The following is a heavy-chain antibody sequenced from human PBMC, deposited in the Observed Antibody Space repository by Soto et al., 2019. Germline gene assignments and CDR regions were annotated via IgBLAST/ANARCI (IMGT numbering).Heavy chain of an antibody. CDR3: ARGEQYSGRIFDY. CDR2: TYYRSKWYN. Sequence: SETLSLTCGISGDSVSSNSAAWNWLRQSPSRGLEWLGRTYYRSKWYNDYAVSVESRITINPDTSKNHFSLQLNFVTPEDTAVYFCARGEQYSGRIFDYWGQGTLVTVSS. J-gene: IGHJ4*02. CDR1: GDSVSSNSAA. D-gene: IGHD1-26*01. V-gene: IGHV6-1*01.